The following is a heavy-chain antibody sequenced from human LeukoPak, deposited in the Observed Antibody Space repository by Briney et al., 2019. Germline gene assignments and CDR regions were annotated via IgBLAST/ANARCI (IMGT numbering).Heavy chain of an antibody. D-gene: IGHD3-22*01. CDR2: INPSGGST. CDR1: GYTFTGYY. CDR3: ARVSSGSGYYKSGGDY. Sequence: ASVKVSCKASGYTFTGYYMHWVRHAPGQGLEWMGWINPSGGSTSYAQKFQGRVTMTRDTSTSTVYMELSSLRSEDTAVYYCARVSSGSGYYKSGGDYWGQGTLVTVSS. J-gene: IGHJ4*02. V-gene: IGHV1-46*01.